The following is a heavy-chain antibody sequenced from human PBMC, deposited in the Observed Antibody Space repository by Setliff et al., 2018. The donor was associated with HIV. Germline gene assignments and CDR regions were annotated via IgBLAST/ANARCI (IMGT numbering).Heavy chain of an antibody. CDR3: ARVLWELPQGDY. V-gene: IGHV1-18*01. CDR1: GYTFTSYG. D-gene: IGHD1-26*01. Sequence: ASVKVSCKASGYTFTSYGIIWVRQAPGQGLEWMGWISAYNGSTNYAQKLQGRVTMTTDTSTSTAYMELRSLRSDDTAVYYCARVLWELPQGDYWGQGTLVTVSS. CDR2: ISAYNGST. J-gene: IGHJ4*02.